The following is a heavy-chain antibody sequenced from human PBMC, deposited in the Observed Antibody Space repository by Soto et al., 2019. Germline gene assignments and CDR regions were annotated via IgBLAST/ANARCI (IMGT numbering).Heavy chain of an antibody. V-gene: IGHV4-59*01. CDR1: GGSISSYY. J-gene: IGHJ6*03. CDR3: ARGVIVVVPAAMPWDYYYYMDV. CDR2: IYYSGST. D-gene: IGHD2-2*01. Sequence: SETLSLTCTVSGGSISSYYWSWIRQPPGKGLERIGYIYYSGSTNYNPSLKSRVTISVDTSKNQFSLKLSSVTAADTAVYYCARGVIVVVPAAMPWDYYYYMDVWGKGTTVTVSS.